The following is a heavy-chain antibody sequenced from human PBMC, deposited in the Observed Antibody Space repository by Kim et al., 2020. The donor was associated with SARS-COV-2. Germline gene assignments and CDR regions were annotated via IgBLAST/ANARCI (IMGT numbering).Heavy chain of an antibody. CDR3: ARSRIAVADNRRDCDAFDI. J-gene: IGHJ3*02. CDR1: GGSISSSSYY. V-gene: IGHV4-39*01. CDR2: IYYSGST. Sequence: SETLSLTCTVSGGSISSSSYYWGWIRQPPGKGLEWIGSIYYSGSTYYNPSLKIRVTISVDTSKNQFSLKLSSVTAADTAVYYCARSRIAVADNRRDCDAFDIWGQGTMVTVSS. D-gene: IGHD6-19*01.